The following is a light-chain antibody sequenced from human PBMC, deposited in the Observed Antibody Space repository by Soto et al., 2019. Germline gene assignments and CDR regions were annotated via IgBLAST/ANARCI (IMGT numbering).Light chain of an antibody. CDR3: AAWDAGVSGPA. CDR2: RNN. CDR1: SSNIGSKY. V-gene: IGLV1-47*01. Sequence: QLVLTQPPSASGTPGQRVTISCSGSSSNIGSKYVYWYQQLPGTAPKPLMYRNNQRPSGVPDRFSGSKSGASASLAISGLRSGDEADYYCAAWDAGVSGPAFGGGTKLTVL. J-gene: IGLJ2*01.